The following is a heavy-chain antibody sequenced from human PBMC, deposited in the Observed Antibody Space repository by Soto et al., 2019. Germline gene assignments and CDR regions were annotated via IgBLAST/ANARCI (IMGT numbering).Heavy chain of an antibody. Sequence: QVQLVQSGAEVKKPGSSVKVSCKASGGTFSSYAISWVRQAPGQGLEWMGGIVPIFGTANYAQKFQGRVTITADESTSTAYMELSSLRSEDTAVYYCARDLHYGDYWGGWFDPWGQGTLVTVSS. CDR2: IVPIFGTA. D-gene: IGHD4-17*01. V-gene: IGHV1-69*01. CDR1: GGTFSSYA. J-gene: IGHJ5*02. CDR3: ARDLHYGDYWGGWFDP.